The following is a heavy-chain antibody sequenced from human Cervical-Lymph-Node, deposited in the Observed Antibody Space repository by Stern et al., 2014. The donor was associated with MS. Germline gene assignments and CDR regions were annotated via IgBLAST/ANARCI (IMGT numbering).Heavy chain of an antibody. CDR2: ISSRDGTI. CDR3: ARAGGSEDDF. CDR1: GFIFSDYY. J-gene: IGHJ4*02. V-gene: IGHV3-11*01. D-gene: IGHD3-10*01. Sequence: VQLVESGGGLVKPGESLRLSCAASGFIFSDYYMHWIRQAPGKGLEWLSSISSRDGTIYYADSVKGRFTISRDNAKKSLYLHMNSLRAEDTAVYYCARAGGSEDDFWGQGTLVTVSS.